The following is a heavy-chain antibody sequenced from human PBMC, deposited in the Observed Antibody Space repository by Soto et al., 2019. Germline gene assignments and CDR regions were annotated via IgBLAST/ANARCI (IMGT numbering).Heavy chain of an antibody. CDR3: ARSRYCLSTSCYAYYFYGLDV. CDR1: GYTFTTYY. Sequence: QVQLVQSGAEVKKPGASMKISCKASGYTFTTYYVHWVRQAPGQGLEWVGIINPSCGSTTYQQRVQCRVNMTKDPSTNTVYLELTRLRSEDSAVYYCARSRYCLSTSCYAYYFYGLDVLGQGTTVTVSS. V-gene: IGHV1-46*01. D-gene: IGHD2-2*01. CDR2: INPSCGST. J-gene: IGHJ6*02.